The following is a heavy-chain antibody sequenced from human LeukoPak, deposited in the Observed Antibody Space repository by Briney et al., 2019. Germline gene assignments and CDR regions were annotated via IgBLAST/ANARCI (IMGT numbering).Heavy chain of an antibody. V-gene: IGHV3-11*01. Sequence: GGSLRLSCAASGFTFSDYYMSWIRQAPGKGLEWVSYISSSGSTIYYADSVKGRFTISRDNAKNSLYLQMNSLRAEDTAVYYCTKDHGQLVMNYYYYMDVWGKGTTVTVSS. D-gene: IGHD6-6*01. CDR2: ISSSGSTI. CDR1: GFTFSDYY. J-gene: IGHJ6*03. CDR3: TKDHGQLVMNYYYYMDV.